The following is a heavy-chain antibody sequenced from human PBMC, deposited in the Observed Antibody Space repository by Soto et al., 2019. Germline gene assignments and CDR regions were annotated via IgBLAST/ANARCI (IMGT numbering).Heavy chain of an antibody. V-gene: IGHV3-23*01. CDR1: GFTFNNYA. Sequence: PGGPLRLSCAASGFTFNNYAMSWVSQAPGKGLEWVSAISGGGGRTYYADSVKGRFTISRDNSKNTLNLQMNSLRADDTAVYYCAKDPHSSSWYGDCWGQGTLVTVSS. CDR3: AKDPHSSSWYGDC. CDR2: ISGGGGRT. J-gene: IGHJ4*02. D-gene: IGHD6-13*01.